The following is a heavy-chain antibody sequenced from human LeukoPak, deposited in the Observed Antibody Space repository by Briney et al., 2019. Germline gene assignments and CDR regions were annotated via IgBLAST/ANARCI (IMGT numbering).Heavy chain of an antibody. CDR1: GFTFSNYA. V-gene: IGHV3-30*04. Sequence: GGSLRLSCTASGFTFSNYAMHWVRQAPGKGLEWMTVISFDRNNKYYEDSVKGRFTISRDNSKNTLYLQMNSLRAEDTAVYYCARTFWDKSNGYDYYVDYWGQGSLVTVSS. CDR2: ISFDRNNK. D-gene: IGHD5-12*01. J-gene: IGHJ4*02. CDR3: ARTFWDKSNGYDYYVDY.